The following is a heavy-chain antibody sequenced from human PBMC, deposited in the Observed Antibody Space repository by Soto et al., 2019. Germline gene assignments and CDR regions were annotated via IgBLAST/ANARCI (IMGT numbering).Heavy chain of an antibody. CDR1: GFTFSDHY. CDR3: VRSGDNYNLLDY. V-gene: IGHV3-11*06. Sequence: PVGSLRLSCAASGFTFSDHYMSWIRQAPGKGLEWIGYSSNSGSFTRYADSVKGRFSISRDNAKNSLYLQINSLRGDDTAIYYCVRSGDNYNLLDYCCQATWVTVSS. D-gene: IGHD1-1*01. CDR2: SSNSGSFT. J-gene: IGHJ4*02.